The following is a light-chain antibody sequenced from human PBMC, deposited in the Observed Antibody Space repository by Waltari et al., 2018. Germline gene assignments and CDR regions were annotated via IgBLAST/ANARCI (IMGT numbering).Light chain of an antibody. CDR1: QSLLYSNGYNY. V-gene: IGKV2-28*01. J-gene: IGKJ1*01. CDR2: LGS. CDR3: MQAQQAPWT. Sequence: EIVMTQSPLSLPVTPGEPASISCRSSQSLLYSNGYNYLHWYLQKPGQSPQLLIYLGSNRAAGVPDRFSGSGSGTDFTLKISRVEDEDVGVYYCMQAQQAPWTFGQGTKVEIK.